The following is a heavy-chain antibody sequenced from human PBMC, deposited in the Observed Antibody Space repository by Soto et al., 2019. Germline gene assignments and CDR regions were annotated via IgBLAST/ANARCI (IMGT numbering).Heavy chain of an antibody. CDR1: GYIFIHCF. Sequence: QVQLVQSGAEMKQPGASVKLSCQASGYIFIHCFMHWVRQAPGQGLEWMGGINPSSGTTTYAQKCPGRVTVTRDTSTSTVYMELSSLGSGDTAMYYCARSLGETTSLFDYWGQGSLVTVSA. CDR3: ARSLGETTSLFDY. V-gene: IGHV1-46*01. CDR2: INPSSGTT. J-gene: IGHJ4*02. D-gene: IGHD1-26*01.